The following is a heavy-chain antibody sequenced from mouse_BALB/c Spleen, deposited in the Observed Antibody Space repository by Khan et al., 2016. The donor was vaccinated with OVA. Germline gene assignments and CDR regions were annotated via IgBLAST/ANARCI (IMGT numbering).Heavy chain of an antibody. D-gene: IGHD3-3*01. Sequence: EVQFQESGPGLVKPSQSLSLTCTVSGYSITSDYAWNWIRQFPGNKLEWVGYITYSGSTSYTPSLKSRISITRDTSKNQFFLHLNSVTTEDTATYYCTRGRAYWGQGTLVTVSA. CDR3: TRGRAY. CDR2: ITYSGST. CDR1: GYSITSDYA. V-gene: IGHV3-2*02. J-gene: IGHJ3*01.